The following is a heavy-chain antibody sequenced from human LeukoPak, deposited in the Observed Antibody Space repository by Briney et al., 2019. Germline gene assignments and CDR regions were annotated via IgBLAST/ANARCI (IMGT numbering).Heavy chain of an antibody. Sequence: ASVKVSCKASGYTFTSYYMHWVRQAPGQGLEWMGIINPSGGSTSYAQEFQGRVTITRDTSASTAYMDLNSLRSEDMAVYYCAVGDYYYDTRFDYWGQGTLVTVSS. J-gene: IGHJ4*02. V-gene: IGHV1-46*01. CDR1: GYTFTSYY. CDR2: INPSGGST. CDR3: AVGDYYYDTRFDY. D-gene: IGHD3-22*01.